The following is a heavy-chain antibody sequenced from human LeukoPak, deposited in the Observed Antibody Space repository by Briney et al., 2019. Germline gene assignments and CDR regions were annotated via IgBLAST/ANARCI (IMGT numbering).Heavy chain of an antibody. J-gene: IGHJ4*02. Sequence: SETLSLTCAVYSGSLSGYYWSWIRQPPGKGLEWIGEINHSGSTNYNPSLKSRVTISVDTSKNQFSLKLNSVTAADTAVYYCARILYSNNIDYWGQGTLVTVSS. CDR3: ARILYSNNIDY. V-gene: IGHV4-34*01. CDR1: SGSLSGYY. CDR2: INHSGST. D-gene: IGHD2/OR15-2a*01.